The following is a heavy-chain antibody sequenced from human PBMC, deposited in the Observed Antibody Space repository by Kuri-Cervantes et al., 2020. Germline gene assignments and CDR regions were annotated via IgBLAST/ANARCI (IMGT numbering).Heavy chain of an antibody. CDR2: ISWNSGSI. Sequence: SLKISCAASGFTFDDYAMHWVRQAPGKGLEWVSGISWNSGSIGYADSVKGRFTISRDNAKNSLYLQMNSLRAEDTAVYYCAREYSSSWYGYYYMDVWGKGTTVTVSS. J-gene: IGHJ6*03. V-gene: IGHV3-9*01. D-gene: IGHD6-13*01. CDR1: GFTFDDYA. CDR3: AREYSSSWYGYYYMDV.